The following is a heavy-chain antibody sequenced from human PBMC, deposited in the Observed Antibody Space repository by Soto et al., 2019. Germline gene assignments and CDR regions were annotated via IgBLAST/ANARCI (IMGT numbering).Heavy chain of an antibody. Sequence: ASVKVSCKASGYTFTGYYMHWVRQAPGQGLEWMGWINPNSGGTNYAQKFQGWVTMTRDTSISTAYMELSRLRSDDTAVYYCARSPPDVGINEYFQHWGQGTLVTVSS. CDR3: ARSPPDVGINEYFQH. J-gene: IGHJ1*01. D-gene: IGHD1-26*01. CDR2: INPNSGGT. V-gene: IGHV1-2*04. CDR1: GYTFTGYY.